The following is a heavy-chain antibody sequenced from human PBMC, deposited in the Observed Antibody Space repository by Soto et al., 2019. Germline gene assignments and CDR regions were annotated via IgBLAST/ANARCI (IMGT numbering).Heavy chain of an antibody. J-gene: IGHJ1*01. CDR3: ARGAWGRSGLEAEYFQQ. CDR1: GGSISSYY. V-gene: IGHV4-59*01. CDR2: IYYSGST. Sequence: QVQLQESGPGLVKHSETLSLTCTVSGGSISSYYWGWLRQPTGKGLEWIGYIYYSGSTNYNPSLKRRVTISVDTSTHQFSLKQRSVTAADTAVYYGARGAWGRSGLEAEYFQQWGQGTLVNVS. D-gene: IGHD3-22*01.